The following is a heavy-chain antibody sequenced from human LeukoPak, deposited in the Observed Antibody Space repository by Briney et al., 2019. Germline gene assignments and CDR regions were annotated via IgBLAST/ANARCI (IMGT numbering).Heavy chain of an antibody. CDR3: AREYYTRGWYFDY. J-gene: IGHJ4*02. CDR2: IYTSGST. Sequence: SETLSLTFTVSGGSISSGSYYWSWIRQPAGKGLEWIGRIYTSGSTNYNPSLKSRVTVSVDTSKNQFSLKLSSVTAADTAVYYCAREYYTRGWYFDYWGQGTLVTVSS. D-gene: IGHD2/OR15-2a*01. CDR1: GGSISSGSYY. V-gene: IGHV4-61*02.